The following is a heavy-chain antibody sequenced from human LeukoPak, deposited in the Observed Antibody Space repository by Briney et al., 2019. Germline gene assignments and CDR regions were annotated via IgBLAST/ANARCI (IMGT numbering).Heavy chain of an antibody. J-gene: IGHJ1*01. CDR2: ISSSGSTI. CDR1: GFTFSDYY. D-gene: IGHD2-15*01. Sequence: GGSLRLSCAASGFTFSDYYMSWIRQAPGKGLEWVSYISSSGSTIYYADSVKGRFTISRDNAKNSLYLQMNSLRAEDTAVYYCVIVVVAATPNFQHWGQGSLVTVSS. CDR3: VIVVVAATPNFQH. V-gene: IGHV3-11*01.